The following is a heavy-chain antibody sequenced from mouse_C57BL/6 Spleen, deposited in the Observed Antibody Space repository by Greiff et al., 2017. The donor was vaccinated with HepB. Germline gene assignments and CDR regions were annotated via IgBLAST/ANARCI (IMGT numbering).Heavy chain of an antibody. CDR2: ISDGGSYT. V-gene: IGHV5-4*01. J-gene: IGHJ3*01. Sequence: DVKLVESGGGLVKPGGSLKLSCAASGFTFSSYAMSWVRQTPEKRLEWVATISDGGSYTYYPDNVKGRFTISRDNAKNNLYLQMSHLKSEDTAMYYCAREGYYGSHSWFAYWGQGTLVTVSA. CDR1: GFTFSSYA. D-gene: IGHD1-1*01. CDR3: AREGYYGSHSWFAY.